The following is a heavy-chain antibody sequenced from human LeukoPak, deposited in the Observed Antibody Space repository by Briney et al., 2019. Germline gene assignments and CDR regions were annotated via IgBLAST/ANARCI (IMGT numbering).Heavy chain of an antibody. D-gene: IGHD3-22*01. CDR1: GFTVSSNY. J-gene: IGHJ4*02. Sequence: GSLRLSCAASGFTVSSNYMSWIRQPPGKGLEWIGEINHSGSTNYNPSLKSRVTISVDTSKNQFSLKLSSVTAADTAVYYCARPRYYDSSGYYYLGYWGQGTLVTVSS. V-gene: IGHV4-34*01. CDR3: ARPRYYDSSGYYYLGY. CDR2: INHSGST.